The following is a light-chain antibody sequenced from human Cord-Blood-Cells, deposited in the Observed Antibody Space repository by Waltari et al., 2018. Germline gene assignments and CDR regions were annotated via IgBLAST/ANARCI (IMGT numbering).Light chain of an antibody. CDR2: AAS. CDR1: QGISSY. Sequence: IRMTQSPSSFSASAGDRVTITCRASQGISSYLAWYQQKPGKAPKLLIYAASTLQSGVPSTFSGSGSGTDFTLTISCLQSEDFATYYCQQYYSYPQTFGQGTKVEIK. V-gene: IGKV1-8*01. CDR3: QQYYSYPQT. J-gene: IGKJ1*01.